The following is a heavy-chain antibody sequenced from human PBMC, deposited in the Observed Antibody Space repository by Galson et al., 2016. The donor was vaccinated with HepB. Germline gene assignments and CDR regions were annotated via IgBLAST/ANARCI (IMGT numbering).Heavy chain of an antibody. CDR1: GFSLRATSVG. CDR3: ALAYCGGYCYSDNIYYYYGVDV. V-gene: IGHV2-5*02. J-gene: IGHJ6*02. Sequence: PALVKPTQTVTLTCTFSGFSLRATSVGVGWIRQPPGKALEWLALIYWDDDKRYSPSLKSRLTITKDTSKNQVVLTMTNMGPVDTATYYCALAYCGGYCYSDNIYYYYGVDVWGPGTTVTVSS. D-gene: IGHD2-21*01. CDR2: IYWDDDK.